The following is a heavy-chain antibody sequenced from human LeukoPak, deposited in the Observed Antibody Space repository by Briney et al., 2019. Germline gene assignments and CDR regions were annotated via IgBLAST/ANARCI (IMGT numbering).Heavy chain of an antibody. D-gene: IGHD3-10*01. Sequence: SETLSLTCTVSVGSISSGGYSWSWIRQHPGKGLEWIGYIYYSGSTYDNPSLKDRVTISVETSKNRVSLNVTSVPAPDTLGDYCARQPPAFANWFDPWGQGTLVTVSS. V-gene: IGHV4-31*03. J-gene: IGHJ5*02. CDR2: IYYSGST. CDR1: VGSISSGGYS. CDR3: ARQPPAFANWFDP.